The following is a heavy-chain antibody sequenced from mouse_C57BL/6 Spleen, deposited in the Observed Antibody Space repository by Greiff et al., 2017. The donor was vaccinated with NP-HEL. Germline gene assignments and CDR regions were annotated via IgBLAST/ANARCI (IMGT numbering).Heavy chain of an antibody. CDR3: TREPGGNGYYDY. J-gene: IGHJ2*01. CDR2: IYPGNSDT. Sequence: EVQLVESGTVLARPGASVKMSCKTSGYTFTSYWMHWVNQRPGQGLEWIGAIYPGNSDTSYNQKFKGKAKLTAVTSASTAYMELSSLTNEDSAVYYCTREPGGNGYYDYWGQGTTLTVSS. V-gene: IGHV1-5*01. D-gene: IGHD2-3*01. CDR1: GYTFTSYW.